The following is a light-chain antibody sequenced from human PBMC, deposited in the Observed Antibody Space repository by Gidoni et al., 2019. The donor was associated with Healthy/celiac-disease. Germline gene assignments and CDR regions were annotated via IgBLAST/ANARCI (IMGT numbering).Light chain of an antibody. V-gene: IGLV4-69*01. CDR1: SGHSSYA. J-gene: IGLJ2*01. CDR3: QTWGTGSPLWG. CDR2: LTSDGSH. Sequence: QLVLPQSPSASASLGASVKPTCPLSSGHSSYAIAWHQQQPEKGPRYLMKLTSDGSHSKGDGIPDRFSCSSSGAERYLTIASLQSEDEADDYCQTWGTGSPLWGFGGGTKLTVL.